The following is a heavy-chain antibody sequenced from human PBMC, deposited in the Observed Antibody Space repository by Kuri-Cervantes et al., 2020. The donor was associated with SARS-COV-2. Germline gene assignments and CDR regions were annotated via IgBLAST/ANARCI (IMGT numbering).Heavy chain of an antibody. J-gene: IGHJ4*02. V-gene: IGHV3-30-3*01. CDR1: GFTFSSYA. CDR3: ARESRQLVRGWYFDY. D-gene: IGHD6-6*01. CDR2: ISYDGSNK. Sequence: GESLKISCAASGFTFSSYAMHWVRRAPGKGLEWVAVISYDGSNKYYADSVKGRFTISRDNSKNTLYLQTNSLRAEDTAVYYCARESRQLVRGWYFDYWGQGTLVTVSS.